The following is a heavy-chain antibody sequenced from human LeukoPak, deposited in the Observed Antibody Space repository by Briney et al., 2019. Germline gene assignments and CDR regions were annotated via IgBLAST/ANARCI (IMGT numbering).Heavy chain of an antibody. J-gene: IGHJ4*02. V-gene: IGHV3-23*01. CDR3: AKEGEYSYGPFDY. CDR1: GFTFSSYG. D-gene: IGHD5-18*01. CDR2: ISGSGGST. Sequence: GGSLRLSCAASGFTFSSYGMSWVRQAPGKGLEWVSAISGSGGSTYYADSVKGRFTISRDNSKNTLYLQMNSLRAEDTALYYCAKEGEYSYGPFDYWGQGTLVTVSS.